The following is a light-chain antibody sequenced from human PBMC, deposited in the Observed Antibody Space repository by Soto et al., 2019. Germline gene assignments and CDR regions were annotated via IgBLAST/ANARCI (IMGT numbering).Light chain of an antibody. J-gene: IGKJ1*01. CDR1: QGISNY. CDR2: AAS. Sequence: DIPMTQSPSSLSASVGDRVTITCRASQGISNYLAWYQQKPGKIPKLLIYAASTLQSGVPSRFSGSGSGTEFTLTISSLQPEDVATYFCQKYNSAPPFGQGTKVEIK. CDR3: QKYNSAPP. V-gene: IGKV1-27*01.